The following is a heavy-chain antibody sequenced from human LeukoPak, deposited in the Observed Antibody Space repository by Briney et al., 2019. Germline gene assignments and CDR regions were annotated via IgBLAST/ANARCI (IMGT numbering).Heavy chain of an antibody. V-gene: IGHV3-21*01. D-gene: IGHD6-19*01. CDR3: ARVPSSGWFPLDY. CDR2: ISSSSSYI. J-gene: IGHJ4*02. Sequence: GGSLRLSCAASGFTFSSYSMNWVRQAPGKRLEWVSSISSSSSYIYYADSVKGRFTISRDNAKNSLYLQMNSLRAEDTAVYYCARVPSSGWFPLDYWGQGTLVTVSS. CDR1: GFTFSSYS.